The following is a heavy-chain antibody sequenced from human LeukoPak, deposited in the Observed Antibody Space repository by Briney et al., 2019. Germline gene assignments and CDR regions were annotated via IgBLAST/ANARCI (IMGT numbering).Heavy chain of an antibody. J-gene: IGHJ1*01. V-gene: IGHV4-34*01. Sequence: PSETLSLTCAVYGGSFSGYYWSWIRQPPGKGLEWIGEINHSGSTNYNPSLKSRVTTSVDTSKNQFSLKLSSVTAADTAVYYCARGLRYSSGWPYFQHWGQGTLVTVSS. D-gene: IGHD6-19*01. CDR1: GGSFSGYY. CDR2: INHSGST. CDR3: ARGLRYSSGWPYFQH.